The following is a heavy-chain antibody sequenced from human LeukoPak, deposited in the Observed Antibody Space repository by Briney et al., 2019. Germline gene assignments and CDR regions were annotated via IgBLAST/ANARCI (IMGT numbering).Heavy chain of an antibody. D-gene: IGHD1-14*01. CDR1: GLTFSTSG. Sequence: GGSLRLSCTASGLTFSTSGYNWVRQAPGKGLEWVASIGPTGSDRYHADSIKGRFTISRDNANNFLYPQMNSLRAEDTAVYYCATETNGRHYDYWGQGTLLTVSS. CDR3: ATETNGRHYDY. CDR2: IGPTGSDR. J-gene: IGHJ4*02. V-gene: IGHV3-21*06.